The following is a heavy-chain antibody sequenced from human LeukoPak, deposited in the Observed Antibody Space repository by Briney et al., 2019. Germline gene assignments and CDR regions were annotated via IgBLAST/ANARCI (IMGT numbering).Heavy chain of an antibody. D-gene: IGHD2-21*02. Sequence: VRSLRLSRAASGFTLSRYIMNWVRQAPSPGLEWVSSIAGSSGYISYADSVKGRFTISRDNAEKSLYLQMTSLTAEDTAVYYCARDRGAYCGGDCYLGFDYWGRGTLVTVSS. CDR2: IAGSSGYI. V-gene: IGHV3-21*01. CDR1: GFTLSRYI. CDR3: ARDRGAYCGGDCYLGFDY. J-gene: IGHJ4*01.